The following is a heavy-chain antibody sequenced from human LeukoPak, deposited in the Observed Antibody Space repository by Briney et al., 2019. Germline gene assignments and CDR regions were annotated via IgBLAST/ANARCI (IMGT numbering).Heavy chain of an antibody. CDR2: IFGSGGTT. Sequence: QSGGSLRLSCAASGFSFSSHAMSWVRQAPGKGLEWVSTIFGSGGTTHYADSVRGRFTISRDNVKKTLWLQMNSLRAEDTAIYYCAHHPPSYCTGGNCYSAYYFFMDVWGKGTTVTVSS. J-gene: IGHJ6*03. CDR3: AHHPPSYCTGGNCYSAYYFFMDV. V-gene: IGHV3-23*01. CDR1: GFSFSSHA. D-gene: IGHD2-15*01.